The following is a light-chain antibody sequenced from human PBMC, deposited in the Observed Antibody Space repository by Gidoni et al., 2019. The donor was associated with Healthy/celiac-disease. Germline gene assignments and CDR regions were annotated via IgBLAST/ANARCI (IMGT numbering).Light chain of an antibody. CDR3: QQYYSTHT. CDR2: WAS. Sequence: DIVMTQSPDSLAVSLGERANINCKSSQSVLYSSNNQNYLAWYQQKPGPPPKLLIYWASTRESGVPDRFSGSGSGTDFTLTISSLQAEDVAVYYCQQYYSTHTFXXXTKLEIK. CDR1: QSVLYSSNNQNY. J-gene: IGKJ2*01. V-gene: IGKV4-1*01.